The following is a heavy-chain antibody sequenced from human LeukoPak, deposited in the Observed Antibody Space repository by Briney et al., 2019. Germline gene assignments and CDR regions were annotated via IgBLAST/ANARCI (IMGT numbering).Heavy chain of an antibody. CDR3: AKASVAIPQYCNS. D-gene: IGHD2-2*02. Sequence: GGSLRLSCAASGFTFSNAWMNWVRQAPGKGLEWVSTISGTGSSTYYADSAKGRFTISRDNSKDTLFLQLNSLTAADTAMYFCAKASVAIPQYCNSWGQGTLVTVSS. V-gene: IGHV3-23*01. J-gene: IGHJ5*02. CDR1: GFTFSNAW. CDR2: ISGTGSST.